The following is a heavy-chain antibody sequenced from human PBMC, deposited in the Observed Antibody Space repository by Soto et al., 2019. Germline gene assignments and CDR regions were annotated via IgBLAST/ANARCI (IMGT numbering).Heavy chain of an antibody. Sequence: PSETLSLTCTVSGGSMNNNYWSWIRQPPGKGLEWIAWIHSGGHTSSNPSLRSRVTMSVDTSKNQFSLKLSSVTAAETAVYYCARHGITGSYYDAFDIRGQGTMVTVSS. CDR2: IHSGGHT. J-gene: IGHJ3*02. D-gene: IGHD1-26*01. CDR3: ARHGITGSYYDAFDI. V-gene: IGHV4-59*08. CDR1: GGSMNNNY.